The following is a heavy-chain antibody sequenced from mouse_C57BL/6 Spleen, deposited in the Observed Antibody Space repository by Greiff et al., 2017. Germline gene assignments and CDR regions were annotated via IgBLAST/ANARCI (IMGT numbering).Heavy chain of an antibody. CDR2: IYPSDSET. D-gene: IGHD1-1*01. J-gene: IGHJ2*01. CDR1: GYTFTSYW. V-gene: IGHV1-61*01. Sequence: QVQLKQPGAELVRPGSSVKLSCKASGYTFTSYWMDWVKQRPGQGLEWIGNIYPSDSETHYNQKFKDKATLTVDKSSSTAYMQLSSLTSEVSAVYYCARGGSSYRVDYWGQGTTLTVSS. CDR3: ARGGSSYRVDY.